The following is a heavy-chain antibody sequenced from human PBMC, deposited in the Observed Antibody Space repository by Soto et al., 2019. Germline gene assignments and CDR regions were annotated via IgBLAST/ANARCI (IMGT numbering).Heavy chain of an antibody. J-gene: IGHJ4*02. Sequence: QVQMAQSGGEVKKLGASLKVSCKAFGYTFTNYGISWVRQAPGQGLEWMGWISPYNGHTNSAQKFQDRMSMTTDTSTATAYMESRRLRTDDTAVYYCARDHPFIVATMPIDFWGQGTLVSVSS. V-gene: IGHV1-18*01. CDR2: ISPYNGHT. D-gene: IGHD5-12*01. CDR3: ARDHPFIVATMPIDF. CDR1: GYTFTNYG.